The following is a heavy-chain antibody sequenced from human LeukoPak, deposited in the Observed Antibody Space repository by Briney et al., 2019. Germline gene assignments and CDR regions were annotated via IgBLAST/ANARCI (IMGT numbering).Heavy chain of an antibody. J-gene: IGHJ4*02. V-gene: IGHV1-24*01. D-gene: IGHD6-13*01. CDR2: FDPEDGEK. Sequence: ASVKVSCNVSGYILTELSMHWVRQAPGKGLEWMGGFDPEDGEKIYAQKFQGRVTMTEDTSTDTAYMELSSLRSDDTAVYYCATETTAGTPDYWCQGTLVTVSS. CDR3: ATETTAGTPDY. CDR1: GYILTELS.